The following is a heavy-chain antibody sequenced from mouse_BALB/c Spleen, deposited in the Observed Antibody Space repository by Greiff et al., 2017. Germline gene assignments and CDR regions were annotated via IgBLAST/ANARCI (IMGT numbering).Heavy chain of an antibody. J-gene: IGHJ1*01. CDR3: ARCYYGRYFDV. CDR2: ISYSGST. CDR1: GYSITSDYA. D-gene: IGHD1-1*02. V-gene: IGHV3-2*02. Sequence: EVKLMESGPGLVKPSQSLSLTCTVTGYSITSDYAWNWIRQFPGNKLEWMGYISYSGSTSYNPSLKSRISITRDTSKNQFFLQLNSVTTEDTATYYCARCYYGRYFDVWGAGTTVTVSS.